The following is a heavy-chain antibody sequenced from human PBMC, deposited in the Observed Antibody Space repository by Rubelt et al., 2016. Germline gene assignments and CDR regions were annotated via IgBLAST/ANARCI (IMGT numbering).Heavy chain of an antibody. D-gene: IGHD6-6*01. V-gene: IGHV1-2*02. CDR3: ARDPRSSSSGEDH. Sequence: QVQLVQSGAEVKKPGASVKVSCKASGYSFTGYYIHWVRQAPGQGLEWMGWINPNSGSTNYAQSFQGRVTMTRDTSISTAYMELTNLRSDDTAVYYCARDPRSSSSGEDHWGQGTLVTVSS. CDR1: GYSFTGYY. CDR2: INPNSGST. J-gene: IGHJ4*02.